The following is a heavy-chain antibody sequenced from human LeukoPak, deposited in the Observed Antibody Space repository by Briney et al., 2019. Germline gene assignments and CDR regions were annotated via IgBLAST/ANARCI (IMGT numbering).Heavy chain of an antibody. V-gene: IGHV4-61*02. CDR2: ISTIGIT. CDR3: ARREVWGTYRLMYYFDY. Sequence: PSETLSLTCTVSSGSISSSNYYWSWIRQPAGGGLEWIGRISTIGITNYNPSLISRVTISIDTSKNHSSLKLSSVTAADTAVYYCARREVWGTYRLMYYFDYWGQGSRVTVSS. D-gene: IGHD3-16*02. CDR1: SGSISSSNYY. J-gene: IGHJ4*02.